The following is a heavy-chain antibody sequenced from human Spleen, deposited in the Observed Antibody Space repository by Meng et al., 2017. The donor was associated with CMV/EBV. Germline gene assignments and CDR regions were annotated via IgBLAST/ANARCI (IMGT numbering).Heavy chain of an antibody. Sequence: GESLKISCVASRFTFSSYAMSWVRQAPGRGLEWVSAIISSGGSTSYADSVKGRFTISRDNHENTLYLQMNSLRAEDMAVYYCAKDDYGGSTFDYWGQGTLVTVSS. CDR3: AKDDYGGSTFDY. CDR1: RFTFSSYA. J-gene: IGHJ4*02. V-gene: IGHV3-23*01. CDR2: IISSGGST. D-gene: IGHD4-23*01.